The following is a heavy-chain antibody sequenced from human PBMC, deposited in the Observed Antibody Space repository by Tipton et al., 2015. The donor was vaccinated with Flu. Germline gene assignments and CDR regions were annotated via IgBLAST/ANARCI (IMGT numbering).Heavy chain of an antibody. V-gene: IGHV3-74*01. CDR2: IDSDGSFT. J-gene: IGHJ4*02. CDR3: AKGPRGFDH. CDR1: GFTFSNSW. Sequence: AASGFTFSNSWIHWVRQAPGKGLMWVSRIDSDGSFTYYADSVKGRFTISRDNAKNTVYLQMNSLRAEDTAVYYCAKGPRGFDHWGQGTLVTVSS.